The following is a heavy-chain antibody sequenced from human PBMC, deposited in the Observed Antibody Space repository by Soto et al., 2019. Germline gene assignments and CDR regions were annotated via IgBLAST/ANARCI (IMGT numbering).Heavy chain of an antibody. J-gene: IGHJ6*02. CDR3: ARERTGTTSMDV. D-gene: IGHD1-1*01. Sequence: QVQLVQSGAEVKKPGASVKVSCKASGYTFTSYDINWVRQATGQGLEWMGWMNPNSGNTGYAQKXXGXXTMTRDTSISIAYVELSSLRSEDTAGYYCARERTGTTSMDVWGQGTTVTVSS. CDR1: GYTFTSYD. CDR2: MNPNSGNT. V-gene: IGHV1-8*01.